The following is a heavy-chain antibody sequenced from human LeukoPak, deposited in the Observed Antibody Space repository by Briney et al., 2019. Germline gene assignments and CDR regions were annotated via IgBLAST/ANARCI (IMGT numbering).Heavy chain of an antibody. CDR1: GSSISSGYY. V-gene: IGHV4-38-2*02. Sequence: SETLSLTCTVSGSSISSGYYWGWIRQPPGKGLEWIGSIYYSGSTYYNPSLKRRVTISVDTSKNQLSLKLSSVTAADTAVYYCARHVQIKDGYSYGMNIFLGRPQGPTAKFDYWGQGTLVTVSS. CDR2: IYYSGST. D-gene: IGHD5-18*01. CDR3: ARHVQIKDGYSYGMNIFLGRPQGPTAKFDY. J-gene: IGHJ4*02.